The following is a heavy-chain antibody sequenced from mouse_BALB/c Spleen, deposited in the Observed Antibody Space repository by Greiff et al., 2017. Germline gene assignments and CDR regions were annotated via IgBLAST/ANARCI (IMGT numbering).Heavy chain of an antibody. V-gene: IGHV5-6*01. D-gene: IGHD1-2*01. CDR2: IRSGGSYT. CDR1: GFTFSSYG. CDR3: ARGTTAYYAMDY. Sequence: EVKLLESGGDLVKPGGSLKLSCAASGFTFSSYGMSWVRQTPDKRLEWVATIRSGGSYTYYTASVKGRFTISRDNAKNTLYLQMCSLKSEDTAMYYGARGTTAYYAMDYWGQGTSVTGSS. J-gene: IGHJ4*01.